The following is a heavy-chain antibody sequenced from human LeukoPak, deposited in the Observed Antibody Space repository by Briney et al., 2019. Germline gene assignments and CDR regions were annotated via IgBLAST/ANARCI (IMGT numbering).Heavy chain of an antibody. CDR3: AKPQYYDILTGYYGY. CDR1: GFTFSSYA. Sequence: PGGSLRLSCAASGFTFSSYAMSWVRQAPGKGLEWVAPISGSGGSTYYADSVKGRFTISRDNSKNTLYLQMNSLRAEDTAVYYCAKPQYYDILTGYYGYWGQGTLVTVSS. CDR2: ISGSGGST. J-gene: IGHJ4*02. D-gene: IGHD3-9*01. V-gene: IGHV3-23*01.